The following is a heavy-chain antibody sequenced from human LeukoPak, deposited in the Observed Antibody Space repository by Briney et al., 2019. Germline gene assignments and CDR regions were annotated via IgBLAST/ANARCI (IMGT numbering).Heavy chain of an antibody. D-gene: IGHD6-19*01. Sequence: GGSLRLSCAASGFTFSSYAMHWVRQAPGKGLEWVAVISYDGSNKYYADSVKGRFTISRDNSKNTLYLQMNSLRAEDTAVYYCAREASSSGWCFIDYWGQGTLVTVSS. J-gene: IGHJ4*02. V-gene: IGHV3-30*14. CDR2: ISYDGSNK. CDR3: AREASSSGWCFIDY. CDR1: GFTFSSYA.